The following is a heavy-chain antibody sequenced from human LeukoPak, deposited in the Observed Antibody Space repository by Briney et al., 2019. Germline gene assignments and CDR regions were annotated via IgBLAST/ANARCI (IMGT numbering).Heavy chain of an antibody. CDR2: IYYSGST. Sequence: SETLSLTCTVSGGSISSSSYYWGWIRQPPGKGLEWIGSIYYSGSTYYNPSLKSRVTISVDTSKNQFSLKLSSVTTADTAVYYCARATTELRYSYVQTSPFDYWGQGTLVTVSS. J-gene: IGHJ4*02. D-gene: IGHD5-18*01. V-gene: IGHV4-39*07. CDR1: GGSISSSSYY. CDR3: ARATTELRYSYVQTSPFDY.